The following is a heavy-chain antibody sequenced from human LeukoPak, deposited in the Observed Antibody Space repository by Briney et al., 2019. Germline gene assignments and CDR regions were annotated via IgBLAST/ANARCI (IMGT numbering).Heavy chain of an antibody. Sequence: GGSLRLSCVGSGFTFTNYAMHWVRQAPGKGLEWVALILYDGSSKYYADSVKGRFTISRDNSKNTLYLQMNSLRAEDTAVYYCARWSGYLTHFDYWGQGTLVTVSS. D-gene: IGHD3-3*01. CDR1: GFTFTNYA. J-gene: IGHJ4*02. CDR2: ILYDGSSK. V-gene: IGHV3-30*04. CDR3: ARWSGYLTHFDY.